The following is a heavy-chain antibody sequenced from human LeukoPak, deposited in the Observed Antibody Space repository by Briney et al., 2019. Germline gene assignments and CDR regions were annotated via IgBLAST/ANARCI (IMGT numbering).Heavy chain of an antibody. Sequence: GGSLRLSCVVSGFTVSSNYMSWVRQAPGQGLEWVSIIYSGGSTYYADSVKGRFTISRDNSKNTVYLQMNSLRAEDTAVYYCARANSATIPGVDPWGQGTLVTVSS. CDR2: IYSGGST. D-gene: IGHD7-27*01. CDR3: ARANSATIPGVDP. V-gene: IGHV3-53*01. CDR1: GFTVSSNY. J-gene: IGHJ5*02.